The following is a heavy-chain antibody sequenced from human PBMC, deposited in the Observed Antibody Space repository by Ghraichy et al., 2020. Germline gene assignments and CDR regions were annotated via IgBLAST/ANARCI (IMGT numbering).Heavy chain of an antibody. Sequence: GESLNISCAASGFTFSSYGMHWVRQAPGKGLEWVAFIRYDGSNKHYVDSVKGRFTISRDNSKNTLYLQMNSLRAEDTAVYYCAKDRDIVVVPAALNFDYWGQGTLVTVSS. J-gene: IGHJ4*02. D-gene: IGHD2-2*01. CDR1: GFTFSSYG. CDR2: IRYDGSNK. CDR3: AKDRDIVVVPAALNFDY. V-gene: IGHV3-30*02.